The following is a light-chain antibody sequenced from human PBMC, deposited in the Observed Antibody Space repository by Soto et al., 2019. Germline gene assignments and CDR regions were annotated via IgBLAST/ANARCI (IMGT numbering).Light chain of an antibody. Sequence: QAVVTQEPSLTVSPGGTVTITCGSSTGAVTSGHYPYWFQQKPGQAPRTLIYDTSNKHSWTPARFSGSLLGGKAALTLSGAQPEDESDYYCLLSYSGGRPVFGGGTKLTVL. CDR3: LLSYSGGRPV. CDR1: TGAVTSGHY. V-gene: IGLV7-46*01. CDR2: DTS. J-gene: IGLJ3*02.